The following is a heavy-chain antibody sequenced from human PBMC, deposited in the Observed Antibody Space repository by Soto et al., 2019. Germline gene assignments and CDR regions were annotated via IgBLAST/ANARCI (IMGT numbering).Heavy chain of an antibody. V-gene: IGHV4-30-4*01. CDR3: ARGGPEGAGLDP. CDR1: GGSIISGDYY. J-gene: IGHJ5*02. Sequence: PSETLSLTCTVSGGSIISGDYYWSWIRQPPGKGLEWIGYIYYSGSTYYNPSLKSRITISVDTSKNQFSLKLSSVTAADTAVYYCARGGPEGAGLDPGGKETLATVS. CDR2: IYYSGST.